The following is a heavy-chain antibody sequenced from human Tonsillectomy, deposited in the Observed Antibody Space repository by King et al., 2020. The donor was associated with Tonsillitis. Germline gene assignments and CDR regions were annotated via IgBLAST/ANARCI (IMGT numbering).Heavy chain of an antibody. V-gene: IGHV3-30*02. J-gene: IGHJ6*02. D-gene: IGHD3-3*01. CDR3: AKDRGSSYYPDGMDV. CDR2: IRDDGSNK. Sequence: VQLVESGGGVVQPGGSLRLSCAASGFTLSTYGMHWVRQAPGKGLEWVAFIRDDGSNKFYAESMKGRFTMSRDNSKNTLYLQMSSLRAEDTAMYYCAKDRGSSYYPDGMDVWGQGTTVTVSS. CDR1: GFTLSTYG.